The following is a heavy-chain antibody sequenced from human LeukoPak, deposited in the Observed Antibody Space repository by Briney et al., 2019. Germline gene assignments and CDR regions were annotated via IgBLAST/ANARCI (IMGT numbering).Heavy chain of an antibody. Sequence: SVKVSCKACGGTFSSYAISWVRQAPGQGLEWMGGIIPIFGTANYAQKFQGRVTITTDESTSTAYMELSSLRSEDTAVYYCARAQTYNDYVWGSYRLRYFDYWGQGTLVTVSS. CDR2: IIPIFGTA. CDR3: ARAQTYNDYVWGSYRLRYFDY. CDR1: GGTFSSYA. V-gene: IGHV1-69*05. D-gene: IGHD3-16*02. J-gene: IGHJ4*02.